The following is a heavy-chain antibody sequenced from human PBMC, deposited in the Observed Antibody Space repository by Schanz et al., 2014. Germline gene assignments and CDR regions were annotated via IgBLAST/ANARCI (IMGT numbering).Heavy chain of an antibody. V-gene: IGHV3-53*01. J-gene: IGHJ3*02. Sequence: EVQLVESGGGLIQPGGSLRLSCAVSGFTVSSNYMSWVRQAPGKGLEWVSTVYMSAASTRYADSVKGRFIISRDNAKNSLYLEMTSLRGEDTAVYYCARENLNWEAFDIWGQGTVVTVSS. CDR2: VYMSAAST. CDR1: GFTVSSNY. CDR3: ARENLNWEAFDI. D-gene: IGHD7-27*01.